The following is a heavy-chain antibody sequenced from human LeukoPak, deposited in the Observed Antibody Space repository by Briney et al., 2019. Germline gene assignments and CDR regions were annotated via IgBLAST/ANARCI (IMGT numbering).Heavy chain of an antibody. CDR1: GFTFSSYG. D-gene: IGHD2-2*01. J-gene: IGHJ3*02. CDR3: AKDLSACSSTSCYPDAFDI. CDR2: IRYDGSNK. V-gene: IGHV3-30*02. Sequence: PGGSLRLSCAASGFTFSSYGMHWVRQAPGKGLEWVAFIRYDGSNKYYADSVKGRFTISRDNSKKTLYLQMNSLRAEDTAVYYCAKDLSACSSTSCYPDAFDIWGQGTMVTVSS.